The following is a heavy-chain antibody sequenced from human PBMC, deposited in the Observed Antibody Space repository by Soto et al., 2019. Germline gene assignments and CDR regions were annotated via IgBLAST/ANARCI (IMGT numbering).Heavy chain of an antibody. CDR2: IYYSGST. J-gene: IGHJ6*03. Sequence: SETLSLTCTVSGGSISSSSYYWGWIRQPPGKGLEWIGSIYYSGSTYYNPSLKSRVTISVDTSKNQFSLKLSSVTAADTAVYYCARGGDCTNGVCYNNYYMDVWGKGTTVTVSS. V-gene: IGHV4-39*01. CDR3: ARGGDCTNGVCYNNYYMDV. CDR1: GGSISSSSYY. D-gene: IGHD2-8*01.